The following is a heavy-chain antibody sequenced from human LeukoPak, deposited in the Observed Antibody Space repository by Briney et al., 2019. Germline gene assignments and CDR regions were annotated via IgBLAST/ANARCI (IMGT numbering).Heavy chain of an antibody. CDR2: IYSSGNT. V-gene: IGHV4-39*07. D-gene: IGHD3-10*01. CDR1: GASISSNNYY. CDR3: AARGEYSGLGTR. Sequence: SETLSLTCTVSGASISSNNYYWGWVRQPPGKGLEWIGNIYSSGNTYYNASLKSRVTVSVDTSKNQFSLKMTSVTVADTAIYYCAARGEYSGLGTRWGQGALVTVSS. J-gene: IGHJ4*02.